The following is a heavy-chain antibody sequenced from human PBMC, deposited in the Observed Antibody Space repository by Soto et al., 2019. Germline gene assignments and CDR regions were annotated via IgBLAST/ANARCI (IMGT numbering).Heavy chain of an antibody. CDR3: ARGRSGYYLYWYFDL. Sequence: PSETLSLTCTVSGGSVSSGSYYWSWIRQPPGKGLEWIGEINHSGSTNYNPSLKSRVAISVDTSKNQFSLKLSSVTAADTAVYYCARGRSGYYLYWYFDLWGRGTLVTVSS. V-gene: IGHV4-39*07. D-gene: IGHD3-22*01. J-gene: IGHJ2*01. CDR1: GGSVSSGSYY. CDR2: INHSGST.